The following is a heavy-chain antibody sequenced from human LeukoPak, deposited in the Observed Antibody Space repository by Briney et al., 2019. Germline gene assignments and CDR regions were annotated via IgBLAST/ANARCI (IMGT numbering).Heavy chain of an antibody. J-gene: IGHJ4*02. CDR1: GGTFSSYA. V-gene: IGHV1-69*01. CDR2: IIPIFGTA. CDR3: AVYCSSTSCYHFDY. Sequence: SVKVSFKASGGTFSSYAISWVRQAPGQGLEWMGGIIPIFGTANDAQKFQGRVTITADESTSTAYMELSSLRSEDTAVYYCAVYCSSTSCYHFDYWGQGTLVTVSS. D-gene: IGHD2-2*01.